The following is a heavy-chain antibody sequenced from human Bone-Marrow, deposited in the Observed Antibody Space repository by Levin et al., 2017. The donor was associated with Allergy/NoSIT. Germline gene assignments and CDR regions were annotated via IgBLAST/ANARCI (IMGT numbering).Heavy chain of an antibody. CDR1: GYTFSDYY. J-gene: IGHJ6*02. CDR2: INPATGDT. V-gene: IGHV1-2*04. CDR3: ARGYCGSPSCSYYKNYYGLDV. Sequence: GESLKISCETSGYTFSDYYLHWVRRAPGQGLEWVGWINPATGDTQYAQRFQGWVTMTRDTSLRTAYMELTRLRSDDTAVYYCARGYCGSPSCSYYKNYYGLDVWGQGTTVTVS. D-gene: IGHD2-2*01.